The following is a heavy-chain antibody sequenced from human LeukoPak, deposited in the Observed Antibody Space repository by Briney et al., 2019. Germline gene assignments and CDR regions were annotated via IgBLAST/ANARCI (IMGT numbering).Heavy chain of an antibody. CDR3: ARIHGTGEMATIVAWYFDL. V-gene: IGHV4-59*01. D-gene: IGHD5-24*01. Sequence: SETLSLTCTVSGGSISSYYWSWIRQPPGKGLEWIGYIYYSGSTNYNPSLKSRVTISVDTSKNQFSLKLSSVTAADTAVYYCARIHGTGEMATIVAWYFDLWGRGTLVTVSS. CDR1: GGSISSYY. CDR2: IYYSGST. J-gene: IGHJ2*01.